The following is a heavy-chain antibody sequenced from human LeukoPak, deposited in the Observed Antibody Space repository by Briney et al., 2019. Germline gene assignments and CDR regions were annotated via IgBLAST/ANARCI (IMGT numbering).Heavy chain of an antibody. Sequence: GGSLRLSCVASGFTFGHYAMSWVRQAPGKGLEWVSAISGSGGSTYYADSVKGRFTISRDNSKNTLYLQMNSLRAEDTAVYYCAKFLPTHIVVANYYFDYWGQGTLVTVSS. CDR2: ISGSGGST. J-gene: IGHJ4*02. V-gene: IGHV3-23*01. CDR1: GFTFGHYA. CDR3: AKFLPTHIVVANYYFDY. D-gene: IGHD2-21*01.